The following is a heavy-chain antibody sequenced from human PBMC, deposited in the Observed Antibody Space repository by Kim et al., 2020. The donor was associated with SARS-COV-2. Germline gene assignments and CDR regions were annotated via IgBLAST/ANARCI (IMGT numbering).Heavy chain of an antibody. CDR2: ISSSSSYT. V-gene: IGHV3-11*06. J-gene: IGHJ6*02. Sequence: GGSLRLSCAASGFTFSDYYMSWIRQAPGKGLEWVSYISSSSSYTNYADSVKGRFTISRDNAKNSLYLQMNSLRAEDTAVYYCARDRHYDILNYYYGMDVWGQGTTVTVSS. CDR3: ARDRHYDILNYYYGMDV. CDR1: GFTFSDYY. D-gene: IGHD3-9*01.